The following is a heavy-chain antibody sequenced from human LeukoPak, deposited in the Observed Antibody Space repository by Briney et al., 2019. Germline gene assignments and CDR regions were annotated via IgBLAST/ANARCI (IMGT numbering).Heavy chain of an antibody. CDR2: IYHSGST. CDR1: GYSISSGYY. J-gene: IGHJ4*02. D-gene: IGHD3-16*02. Sequence: SETLSLTCTVSGYSISSGYYWGWIRQPPGKGLEWIGSIYHSGSTYYNPSLKSRVTISVDTSKNQFSLKLSSVTAADTAVYYCARIPIRLGELSDLFFDYWGQGTLVTVSS. V-gene: IGHV4-38-2*02. CDR3: ARIPIRLGELSDLFFDY.